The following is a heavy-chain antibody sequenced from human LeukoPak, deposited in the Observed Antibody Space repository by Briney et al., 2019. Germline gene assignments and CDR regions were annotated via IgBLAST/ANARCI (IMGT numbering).Heavy chain of an antibody. CDR1: VGSITTSSYY. CDR2: VYYSGST. J-gene: IGHJ3*02. CDR3: ARGGYCSGGSCEDAFDI. Sequence: SETLSLTCTVSVGSITTSSYYWGWIRQSPGKGLEWIGTVYYSGSTYYNRSLKSRVTISVDTSKNQFSLKLSSVTAADTAVYYCARGGYCSGGSCEDAFDIWGQGTMVTVSS. V-gene: IGHV4-39*07. D-gene: IGHD2-15*01.